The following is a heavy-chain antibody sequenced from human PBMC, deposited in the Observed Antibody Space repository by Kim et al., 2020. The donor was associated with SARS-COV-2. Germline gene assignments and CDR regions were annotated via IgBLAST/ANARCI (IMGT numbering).Heavy chain of an antibody. V-gene: IGHV4-59*13. J-gene: IGHJ4*02. D-gene: IGHD5-12*01. CDR1: GGSISSYY. Sequence: SETLSLTCTVSGGSISSYYWSWIRQPPGKGLEWIGYTYYSGSTNYNPSLKSRVTISVDTSKNQFSLKLSSVTAADTAVYYCARGGWLPLHYWGQGTLVTVSS. CDR2: TYYSGST. CDR3: ARGGWLPLHY.